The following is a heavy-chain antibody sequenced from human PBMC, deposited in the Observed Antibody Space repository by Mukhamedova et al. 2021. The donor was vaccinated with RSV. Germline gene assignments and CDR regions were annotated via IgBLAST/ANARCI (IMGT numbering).Heavy chain of an antibody. J-gene: IGHJ4*02. CDR3: ARQRTVETEFDY. V-gene: IGHV5-51*01. CDR2: IYPGDSDT. D-gene: IGHD4-17*01. Sequence: MGWVRQMPGKGLEWMGIIYPGDSDTRYSPSFQGQVTISADKSVSTAFLQWSSLKASDSAMYYCARQRTVETEFDYWGQGTLVTASS.